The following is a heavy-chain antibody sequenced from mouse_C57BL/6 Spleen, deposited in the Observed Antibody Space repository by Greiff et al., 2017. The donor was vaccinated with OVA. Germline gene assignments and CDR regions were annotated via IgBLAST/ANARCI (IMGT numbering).Heavy chain of an antibody. CDR2: INPNNGGT. CDR3: AIGPPSYGNYPYFDV. CDR1: GYTFTDYN. Sequence: EVQLQQSGPELVKPGASVKMSCKASGYTFTDYNMHWVKQSHGKSLEWIGYINPNNGGTSYNQKFKGKATLTVNKSSSTAYMELRSLTSEDSAVYYCAIGPPSYGNYPYFDVWGTGTTVTVSS. J-gene: IGHJ1*03. V-gene: IGHV1-22*01. D-gene: IGHD2-1*01.